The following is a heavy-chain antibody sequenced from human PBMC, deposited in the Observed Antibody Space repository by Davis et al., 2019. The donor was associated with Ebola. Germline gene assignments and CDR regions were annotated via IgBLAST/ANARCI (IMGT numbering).Heavy chain of an antibody. CDR1: GFTFSSYW. J-gene: IGHJ5*02. D-gene: IGHD2-15*01. V-gene: IGHV3-7*01. CDR2: IKQDGSEK. Sequence: GESLKISCAASGFTFSSYWMHWVRQAPGKGLEWVANIKQDGSEKYYVDSVKDRFTISRDNAKNSLYLQMNSLRAEDTAVYYCARDEVVVAATGWFDPWGQGTLVTVSS. CDR3: ARDEVVVAATGWFDP.